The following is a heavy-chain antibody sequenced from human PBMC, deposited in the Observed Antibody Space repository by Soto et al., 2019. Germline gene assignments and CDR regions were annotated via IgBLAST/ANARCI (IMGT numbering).Heavy chain of an antibody. CDR1: GFTFSDYY. V-gene: IGHV3-11*01. CDR2: ISSSGSTI. CDR3: ASAIRYFDWEDDY. Sequence: QVQLVESGGGLVKPRGSLRLSCAASGFTFSDYYMSWIRQAPGKGLEWVSYISSSGSTIYYADSVKGRFTISRDNAKNSLYLQMDSLRAEDTAVYYCASAIRYFDWEDDYWGQGTLVTVSS. D-gene: IGHD3-9*01. J-gene: IGHJ4*02.